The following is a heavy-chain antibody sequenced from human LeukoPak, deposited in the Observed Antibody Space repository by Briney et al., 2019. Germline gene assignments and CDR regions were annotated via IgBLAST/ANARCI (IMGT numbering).Heavy chain of an antibody. CDR1: GFMFSGSP. Sequence: PGGSLKLSCAASGFMFSGSPMHWVRQASGKGLEWVGHIRSKANNYATIYAASVKGRFTISRDDSKNTAYLQMNSLKTEDTAVYYCARPSQYGSGTDYYFDSWGQGILVTVSS. D-gene: IGHD3-10*01. CDR2: IRSKANNYAT. V-gene: IGHV3-73*01. CDR3: ARPSQYGSGTDYYFDS. J-gene: IGHJ4*02.